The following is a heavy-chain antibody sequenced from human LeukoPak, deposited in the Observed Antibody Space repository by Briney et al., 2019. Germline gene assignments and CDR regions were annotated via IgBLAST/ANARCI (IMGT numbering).Heavy chain of an antibody. CDR3: ARKGATFDY. CDR2: ISSSGSTI. Sequence: GGSLRLSCAASGFSFSSHEMIWVRQAPGKGLEWVSYISSSGSTIYYADSVKGRFTISRDNAMNSLYLQMNSLRVEDTAAYYCARKGATFDYWGQGTLVTVSS. J-gene: IGHJ4*02. V-gene: IGHV3-48*03. D-gene: IGHD1-26*01. CDR1: GFSFSSHE.